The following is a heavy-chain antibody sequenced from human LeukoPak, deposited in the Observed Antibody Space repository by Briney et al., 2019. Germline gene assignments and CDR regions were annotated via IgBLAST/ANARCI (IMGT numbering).Heavy chain of an antibody. CDR1: GFTLSSHA. D-gene: IGHD3-3*01. CDR2: ISGSGDST. CDR3: AWGGSGYYAY. Sequence: GGSLRLSCAASGFTLSSHAMSWVRQAPGKGLEWVSVISGSGDSTYYADSVKGRFTISRDNSKNTLYLQMNSLRAEDTAVYYCAWGGSGYYAYWGQGTLVTVSS. V-gene: IGHV3-23*01. J-gene: IGHJ4*02.